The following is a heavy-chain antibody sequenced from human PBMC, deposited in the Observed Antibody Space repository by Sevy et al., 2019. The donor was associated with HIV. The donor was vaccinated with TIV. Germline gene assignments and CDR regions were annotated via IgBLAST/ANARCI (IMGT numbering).Heavy chain of an antibody. CDR2: ISHDGSYQ. CDR1: RFTFSTYD. V-gene: IGHV3-30*18. J-gene: IGHJ4*02. D-gene: IGHD3-16*01. Sequence: GESLKISCAASRFTFSTYDIHWVRQAPGKGLEWVAVISHDGSYQYYTDSVKGRFTISRDDSKNKAYLQTNSLRADDSGVYYCAKGQGYDYIWGNERSEYYFDYWGQGTLVTVSS. CDR3: AKGQGYDYIWGNERSEYYFDY.